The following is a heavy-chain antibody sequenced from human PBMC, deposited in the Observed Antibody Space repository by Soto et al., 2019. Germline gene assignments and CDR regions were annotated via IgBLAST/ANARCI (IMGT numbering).Heavy chain of an antibody. CDR3: ARVPGRIAARRTHFDP. D-gene: IGHD6-25*01. CDR1: GGSISSSSYY. V-gene: IGHV4-39*01. CDR2: IYYSGST. J-gene: IGHJ5*02. Sequence: LSLTCTVSGGSISSSSYYWGWIRQPPGKGLEWIGSIYYSGSTYYNPSLKSRVTISVDTSKNQFSLRLSSVTAADTAVYYCARVPGRIAARRTHFDPWGQGTLVTVSS.